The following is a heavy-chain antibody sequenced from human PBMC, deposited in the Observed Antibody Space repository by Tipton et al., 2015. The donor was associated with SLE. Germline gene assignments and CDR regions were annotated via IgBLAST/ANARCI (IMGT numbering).Heavy chain of an antibody. CDR2: VFYRGNT. CDR3: ASQTGNRALGVFFDY. CDR1: GGSINSGSYY. Sequence: LRLSCTVSGGSINSGSYYWGWIRQPPGKGLEWIGYVFYRGNTRYSPSLNSRVTIAIDTSRRQFTLNLKSVTAADTAVYYCASQTGNRALGVFFDYWGQGTLVTVPS. J-gene: IGHJ4*01. V-gene: IGHV4-61*01. D-gene: IGHD7-27*01.